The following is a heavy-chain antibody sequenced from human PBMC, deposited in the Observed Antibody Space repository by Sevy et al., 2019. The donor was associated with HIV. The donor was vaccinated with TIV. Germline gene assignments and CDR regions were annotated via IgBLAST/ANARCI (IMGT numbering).Heavy chain of an antibody. Sequence: GGSLRLSCAASGFTFSNYAIHWVRQAPGKGLEWVAVISYDGSNKYYADSVKGRFTISRDNSKNTLYLQMNSLRAEDTAVYYCARDRGPPPNYYGSGSFYNDFDYWGPGTLVTVSS. V-gene: IGHV3-30-3*01. CDR3: ARDRGPPPNYYGSGSFYNDFDY. CDR1: GFTFSNYA. J-gene: IGHJ4*02. D-gene: IGHD3-10*01. CDR2: ISYDGSNK.